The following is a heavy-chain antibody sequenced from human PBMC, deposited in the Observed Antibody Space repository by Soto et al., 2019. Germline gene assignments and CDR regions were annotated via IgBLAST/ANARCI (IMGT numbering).Heavy chain of an antibody. CDR2: ISSSGSNI. CDR3: AREEVPGWFGLTVDY. J-gene: IGHJ4*02. V-gene: IGHV3-11*01. Sequence: GGSLRLSCAASGFTFSDYYMSWIRQAPGKGLEWISYISSSGSNIYYADSVKGRFTISRDNAKNSLYLQMNSLRAEDTAVYYCAREEVPGWFGLTVDYWGQGTLVTVSS. D-gene: IGHD3-10*01. CDR1: GFTFSDYY.